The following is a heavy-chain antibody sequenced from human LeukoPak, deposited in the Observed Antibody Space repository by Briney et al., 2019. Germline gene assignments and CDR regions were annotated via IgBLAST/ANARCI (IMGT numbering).Heavy chain of an antibody. CDR2: ISGSGGST. CDR3: AKATGSYQWNAFDI. V-gene: IGHV3-23*01. Sequence: RSGGSLRLSCAASGFTFSSYAMSWVRQAPGKGLEWVSAISGSGGSTYYADSVKGRFTISRDNSKNTLYLQMNSLRADDTAVYYCAKATGSYQWNAFDIWGQGTMVTVSS. J-gene: IGHJ3*02. CDR1: GFTFSSYA. D-gene: IGHD1-26*01.